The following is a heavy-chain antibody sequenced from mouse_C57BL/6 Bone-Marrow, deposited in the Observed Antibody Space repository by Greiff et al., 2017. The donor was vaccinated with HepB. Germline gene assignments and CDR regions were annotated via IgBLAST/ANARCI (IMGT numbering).Heavy chain of an antibody. D-gene: IGHD1-1*01. J-gene: IGHJ3*01. V-gene: IGHV1-5*01. CDR3: TREGDYYGSSYWFAY. CDR1: GYTFTSYW. Sequence: EVQLVESGTVLARPGASVKMSCKTSGYTFTSYWMHWVKQRPGQGLEWIGAIYPGNSDTSYNQKFKGKAKLTAVTSASTAYMELSSLTNEDSAVYYCTREGDYYGSSYWFAYWGQGTLVTVSA. CDR2: IYPGNSDT.